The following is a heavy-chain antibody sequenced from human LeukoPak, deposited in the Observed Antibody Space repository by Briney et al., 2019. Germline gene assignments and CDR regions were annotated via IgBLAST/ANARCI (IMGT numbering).Heavy chain of an antibody. Sequence: SETLSLTCAVYGGSFSGYYWSWIRQPPGKGLEWIGEINHSGSTNYNPSLKSRVTISVDTSKNQFSLKLSSVTAADTAVYYCARGVTTVTTRRAIDIWGQGTMVTVSS. CDR2: INHSGST. J-gene: IGHJ3*02. CDR1: GGSFSGYY. CDR3: ARGVTTVTTRRAIDI. D-gene: IGHD4-17*01. V-gene: IGHV4-34*01.